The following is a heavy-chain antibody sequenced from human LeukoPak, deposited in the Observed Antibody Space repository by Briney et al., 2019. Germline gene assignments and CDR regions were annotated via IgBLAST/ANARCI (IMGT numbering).Heavy chain of an antibody. CDR1: GYTFTSYD. V-gene: IGHV1-8*01. Sequence: ASVKVSCKASGYTFTSYDINWVRQATGQGLEWMGWMNPNSGNTGYAQKFQGRVTMTRNTSISTAYMELSSLRSEGTAVYYCATLYDYVWGSYRQFDYWGQGTLVTVSS. J-gene: IGHJ4*02. CDR2: MNPNSGNT. D-gene: IGHD3-16*02. CDR3: ATLYDYVWGSYRQFDY.